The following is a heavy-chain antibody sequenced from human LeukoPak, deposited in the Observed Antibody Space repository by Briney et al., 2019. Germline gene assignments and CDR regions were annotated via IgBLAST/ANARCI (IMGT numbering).Heavy chain of an antibody. D-gene: IGHD1-26*01. J-gene: IGHJ4*02. V-gene: IGHV3-9*03. CDR2: ISWNSGSV. CDR3: AKAPQSGIVGAINFDY. CDR1: GFTFDDYA. Sequence: PGRSLRLSCAASGFTFDDYAMHWVRQVPGKGLEWVSGISWNSGSVRYADSVKGRFTISRDNAKNSLYLQMNSLRAEDMALYYCAKAPQSGIVGAINFDYWGQGTLVTVSS.